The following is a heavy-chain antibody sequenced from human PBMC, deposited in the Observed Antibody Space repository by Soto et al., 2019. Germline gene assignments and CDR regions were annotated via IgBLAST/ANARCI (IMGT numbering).Heavy chain of an antibody. J-gene: IGHJ4*02. CDR3: TGHEGGAAADRPLDC. V-gene: IGHV4-39*01. CDR1: GGSIRSSTYY. Sequence: QLRLQESGPGLVKPSETLSLTCTVSGGSIRSSTYYWGWIRQPPGKGLEWIGSIYYSGSTHYNPALKSRVTMSVDTSTNPFSLQLKSVPAADTAVYYCTGHEGGAAADRPLDCWGQGTLVTVSS. D-gene: IGHD6-13*01. CDR2: IYYSGST.